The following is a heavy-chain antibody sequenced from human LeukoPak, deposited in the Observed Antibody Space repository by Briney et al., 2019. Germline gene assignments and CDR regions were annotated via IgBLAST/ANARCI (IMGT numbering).Heavy chain of an antibody. J-gene: IGHJ4*02. V-gene: IGHV3-30-3*01. D-gene: IGHD3-22*01. Sequence: GGSLRLSCAASGFTFSSYAMHWVSQAPGKGLEWVAVISYDGSNKYYADSVKGRFTISRDNSKNTLYLQMNSLRAEDTAVYYCARDSVYYDSSGYLDYWGQGTLVTVSS. CDR1: GFTFSSYA. CDR3: ARDSVYYDSSGYLDY. CDR2: ISYDGSNK.